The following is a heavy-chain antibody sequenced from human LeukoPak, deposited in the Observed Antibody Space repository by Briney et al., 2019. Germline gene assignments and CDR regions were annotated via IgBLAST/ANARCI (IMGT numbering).Heavy chain of an antibody. CDR3: ARDKYGSGTTDP. V-gene: IGHV1-46*01. CDR1: GYTFTSYY. Sequence: GASVKVSCKASGYTFTSYYMHWVRQAPGQGLEWMGIINPSGGSTSYAQKFQGRVTMTRDMSTSTVYMELRSLRSDDTAVYYCARDKYGSGTTDPWGQGTLVTVSS. J-gene: IGHJ5*02. D-gene: IGHD3-10*01. CDR2: INPSGGST.